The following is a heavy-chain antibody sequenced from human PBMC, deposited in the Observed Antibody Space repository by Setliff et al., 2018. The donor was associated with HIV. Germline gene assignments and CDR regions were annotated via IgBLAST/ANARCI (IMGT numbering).Heavy chain of an antibody. V-gene: IGHV4-61*05. D-gene: IGHD3-22*01. CDR2: IYYSGSS. CDR1: GGSISNSSSY. CDR3: ASRIYYYDSSRILREEGFDP. J-gene: IGHJ5*02. Sequence: SETLSLTCTVSGGSISNSSSYWGWIRQTPGKGLEWIGYIYYSGSSNYNPSLKSRVTISVDTSNNQFSLKLSSVTAADTAVYYCASRIYYYDSSRILREEGFDPWGQGTRVTVSS.